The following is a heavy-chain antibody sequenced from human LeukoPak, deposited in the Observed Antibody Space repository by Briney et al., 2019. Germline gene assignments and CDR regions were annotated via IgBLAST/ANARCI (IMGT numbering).Heavy chain of an antibody. CDR2: ISGSGGST. V-gene: IGHV3-23*01. J-gene: IGHJ4*02. CDR3: AKDLIPHYYDSSGSFDY. D-gene: IGHD3-22*01. CDR1: GFTFSSYA. Sequence: PGGSLRLSCAASGFTFSSYAMSWVRQAPGKGLEWVSAISGSGGSTYYADSVKGRFTISRDNSKNTLYLQMNSLRAEDTAVYYCAKDLIPHYYDSSGSFDYWGQGTLVTVSS.